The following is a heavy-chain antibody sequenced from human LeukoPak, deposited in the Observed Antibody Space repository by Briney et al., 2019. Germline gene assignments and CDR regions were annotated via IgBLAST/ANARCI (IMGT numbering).Heavy chain of an antibody. CDR3: ARDRPPNDY. V-gene: IGHV4-59*11. CDR1: GGSISSHY. CDR2: IYYSGST. Sequence: SETLSLTCTVSGGSISSHYWCWIRQPPGKGLEWIGHIYYSGSTNYNPSLKSRVTISVDTSKNQFSLKLSSVTAADPAVYYCARDRPPNDYWGQGNLVSVSS. J-gene: IGHJ4*02.